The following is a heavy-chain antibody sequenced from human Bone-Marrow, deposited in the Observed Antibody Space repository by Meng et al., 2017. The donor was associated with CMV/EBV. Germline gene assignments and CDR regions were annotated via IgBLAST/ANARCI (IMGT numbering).Heavy chain of an antibody. CDR1: GYSFTSYW. J-gene: IGHJ6*02. CDR2: IYPGDSDT. D-gene: IGHD2-2*02. CDR3: ARQGPVVPAAIRNYYYGMDV. Sequence: GESLKISCKGSGYSFTSYWIGWVRQMPGKGLEWMGIIYPGDSDTRYSPSFQGQVTISADKSIGTAYLQWSSLKASDTAMYYCARQGPVVPAAIRNYYYGMDVWGQGSTVTVSS. V-gene: IGHV5-51*01.